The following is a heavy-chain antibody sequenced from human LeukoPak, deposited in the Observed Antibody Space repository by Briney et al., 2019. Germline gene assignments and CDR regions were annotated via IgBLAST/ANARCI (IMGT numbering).Heavy chain of an antibody. V-gene: IGHV3-23*01. CDR1: GFTFSSYA. CDR2: ISGSGGNT. D-gene: IGHD5-12*01. CDR3: AKDIRAYSGYDY. J-gene: IGHJ4*02. Sequence: WGSLRLSCAASGFTFSSYAMNWVRQAPGKGLEWVSTISGSGGNTYYTDSVEGRFTISRDNSKNTLYLQMNSLRAEDTALYYCAKDIRAYSGYDYWGQGALVTVSS.